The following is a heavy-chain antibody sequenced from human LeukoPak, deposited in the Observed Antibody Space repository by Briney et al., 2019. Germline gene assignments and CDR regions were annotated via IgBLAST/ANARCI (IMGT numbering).Heavy chain of an antibody. D-gene: IGHD2-2*01. CDR2: IYSGGST. V-gene: IGHV3-66*01. CDR1: GFTVSSNY. Sequence: GGSLRLSCAASGFTVSSNYMSWVRQAPGKGLEWVSVIYSGGSTYYADSVKGRFTISRDNSKNTLYLQMNSLRAEDTAVYFCAKAHEQYCSSASCYGGYFLHWGQGTLVTVSS. CDR3: AKAHEQYCSSASCYGGYFLH. J-gene: IGHJ1*01.